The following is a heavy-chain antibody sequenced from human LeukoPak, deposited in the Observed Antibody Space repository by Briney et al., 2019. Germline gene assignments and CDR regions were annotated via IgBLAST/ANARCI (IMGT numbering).Heavy chain of an antibody. CDR3: ARDFTYYDSSGYPNRSWCDP. Sequence: ASVKVSCKASGYTFTSYYMPWVRQAPGQGLEWMGIFNPSGGSTSYAQKFQGRVTMTRDTSTSTLYMELSSLRSEDTAVYYCARDFTYYDSSGYPNRSWCDPWGQGTLVTVSS. V-gene: IGHV1-46*03. D-gene: IGHD3-22*01. CDR1: GYTFTSYY. J-gene: IGHJ5*02. CDR2: FNPSGGST.